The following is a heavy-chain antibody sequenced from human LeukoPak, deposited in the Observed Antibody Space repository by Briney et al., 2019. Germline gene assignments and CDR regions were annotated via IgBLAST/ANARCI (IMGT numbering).Heavy chain of an antibody. J-gene: IGHJ6*03. CDR2: IYIGGTT. D-gene: IGHD5-12*01. CDR1: GFSVSSNF. CDR3: ARDGYGYNYMDV. V-gene: IGHV3-53*01. Sequence: PGGSLRLSCAASGFSVSSNFMSWVRRAPGKGLERVSVIYIGGTTYNADSVRGRFTISRDNSKNTLYLQMNSLRAEDTAVYYCARDGYGYNYMDVWGKGTTVTVSS.